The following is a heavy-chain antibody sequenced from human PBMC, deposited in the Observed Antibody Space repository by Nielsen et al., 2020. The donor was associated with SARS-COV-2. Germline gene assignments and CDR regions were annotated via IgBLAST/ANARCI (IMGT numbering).Heavy chain of an antibody. CDR3: ARTNLPSAWFDP. CDR2: IDWDVDK. V-gene: IGHV2-70*11. J-gene: IGHJ5*02. CDR1: GFSLSTSGMC. Sequence: SGPTLVKPTQTFTLTCTFSGFSLSTSGMCVSWIRQPPGKALEWLARIDWDVDKYYSTSLKTRLTISKDTSKNQVVFTMTNMDPVDTATYYCARTNLPSAWFDPWGQGTLVTVSS.